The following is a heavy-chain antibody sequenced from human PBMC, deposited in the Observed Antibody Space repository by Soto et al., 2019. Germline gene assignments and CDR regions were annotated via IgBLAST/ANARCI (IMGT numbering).Heavy chain of an antibody. Sequence: ASVKVSCKASGYTFTSYGISWVRQAPGQGLEWMGWISAYNGNTNYAQKLQGRVTMTTDTSTSTAYMELRSLRSDDTAVYYCAREDIVLVPAATKFYYYYGMDVWGQGTTVTVSS. J-gene: IGHJ6*02. CDR1: GYTFTSYG. CDR3: AREDIVLVPAATKFYYYYGMDV. V-gene: IGHV1-18*01. D-gene: IGHD2-2*01. CDR2: ISAYNGNT.